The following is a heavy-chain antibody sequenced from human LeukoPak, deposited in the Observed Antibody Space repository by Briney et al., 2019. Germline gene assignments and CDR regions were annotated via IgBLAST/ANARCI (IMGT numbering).Heavy chain of an antibody. Sequence: SETLSLTCGVSGYSISSGYYWGWIRQPPGKGLEWMGSLYHSGNTYYNPSLKSRVTISVDTSKNQFSPKLSSVTAADTAVYYCARAAEIGTLGYFQHWGQGTLVTVSS. V-gene: IGHV4-38-2*01. D-gene: IGHD6-13*01. CDR2: LYHSGNT. CDR1: GYSISSGYY. J-gene: IGHJ1*01. CDR3: ARAAEIGTLGYFQH.